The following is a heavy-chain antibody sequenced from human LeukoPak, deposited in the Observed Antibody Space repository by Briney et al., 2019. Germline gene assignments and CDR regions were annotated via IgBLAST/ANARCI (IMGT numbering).Heavy chain of an antibody. CDR2: IHHSGST. CDR1: GGSISSGNYY. D-gene: IGHD3-10*01. J-gene: IGHJ5*02. CDR3: ASYGSGSYRFDP. V-gene: IGHV4-31*03. Sequence: SETLSLTCTVSGGSISSGNYYWSWIRQHPGKGLEWIGYIHHSGSTFYNPSLKSRVIISVDTSKNQFSLKLNSVTAADTAVYYCASYGSGSYRFDPWGQGTLVTVSS.